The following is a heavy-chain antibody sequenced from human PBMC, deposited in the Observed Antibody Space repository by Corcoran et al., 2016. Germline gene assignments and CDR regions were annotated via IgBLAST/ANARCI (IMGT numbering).Heavy chain of an antibody. V-gene: IGHV1-3*01. Sequence: QVQLVQSGAEVKKPGASVKVSCKASGYTFTSYAMHWVRQAPGQRLEWMGWINAGNGKTKYSQKFQGRVTITRDTSASTAYMELSSLRSEDTAVYYCARDYSWQGFGELFSPRSLFDYWGQGTLVTVSS. CDR1: GYTFTSYA. D-gene: IGHD3-10*01. CDR2: INAGNGKT. CDR3: ARDYSWQGFGELFSPRSLFDY. J-gene: IGHJ4*02.